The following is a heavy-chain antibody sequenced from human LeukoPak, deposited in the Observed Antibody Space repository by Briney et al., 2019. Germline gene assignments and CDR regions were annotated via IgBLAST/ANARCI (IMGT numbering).Heavy chain of an antibody. V-gene: IGHV3-74*01. J-gene: IGHJ4*02. CDR1: GFTFSSYW. D-gene: IGHD6-13*01. CDR3: ARRVAAAAPYYFDY. Sequence: PGGSLRLSCAASGFTFSSYWMYWVRQAPGKGLVWVSGIKNDGSFTGYADSVKGRFSISRDNAKNTLYLQMNSLRAEDTAVYYCARRVAAAAPYYFDYWGQGTLVTVSS. CDR2: IKNDGSFT.